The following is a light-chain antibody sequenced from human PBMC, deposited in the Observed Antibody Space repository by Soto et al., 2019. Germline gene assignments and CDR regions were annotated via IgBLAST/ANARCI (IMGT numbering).Light chain of an antibody. CDR3: AAWDDSLNGVFV. CDR2: SNN. Sequence: QCVLTQAPSASGTARRRGRISCNGSSSNIGSNTVNWYQQLPGTAPKLLIYSNNQRPSGVPDRFSGSKSGTSASLAISGLQSEDEANYYCAAWDDSLNGVFVFGTGTKVTVL. J-gene: IGLJ1*01. CDR1: SSNIGSNT. V-gene: IGLV1-44*01.